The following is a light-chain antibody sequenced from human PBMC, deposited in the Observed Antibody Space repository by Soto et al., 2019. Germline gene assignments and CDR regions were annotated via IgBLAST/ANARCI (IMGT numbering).Light chain of an antibody. CDR2: DGS. V-gene: IGKV1-33*01. J-gene: IGKJ2*01. CDR1: QDIKNF. Sequence: DIQLPQSPSSLSASVGDRATITCQARQDIKNFLNWYHQKPGKAPKLLIYDGSSLETGVPSRFSGSGSGTDFTFAISSLQPEDIATYYCQQYDDLPYTFGRGTKLEI. CDR3: QQYDDLPYT.